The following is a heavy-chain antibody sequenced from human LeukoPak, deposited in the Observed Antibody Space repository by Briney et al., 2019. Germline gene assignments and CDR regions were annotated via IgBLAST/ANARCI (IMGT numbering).Heavy chain of an antibody. Sequence: PSETLSLTCAVYGGSFSGYYWNWIRQPPGKGLEWIGEINHSGSTNYNPSLKSRVTISVDTSKNQFSLKLSSVTAADTAVYYCARVVGSVDNYFDYWGQGTLVTVSS. CDR2: INHSGST. D-gene: IGHD1-26*01. CDR1: GGSFSGYY. V-gene: IGHV4-34*01. J-gene: IGHJ4*02. CDR3: ARVVGSVDNYFDY.